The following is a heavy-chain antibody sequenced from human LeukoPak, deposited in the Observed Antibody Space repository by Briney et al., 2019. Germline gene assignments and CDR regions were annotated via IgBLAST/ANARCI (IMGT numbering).Heavy chain of an antibody. CDR2: IYPGDSDT. Sequence: GESLKISCKGSGYSFTNYWIGWVRQMPGKGLEWMGIIYPGDSDTKYSPSFQGQVTISADRSISTAYLQWSSLKASDTAVYYCARHLGSGYYDYWGQGTLVTVSS. CDR3: ARHLGSGYYDY. J-gene: IGHJ4*02. D-gene: IGHD6-19*01. V-gene: IGHV5-51*01. CDR1: GYSFTNYW.